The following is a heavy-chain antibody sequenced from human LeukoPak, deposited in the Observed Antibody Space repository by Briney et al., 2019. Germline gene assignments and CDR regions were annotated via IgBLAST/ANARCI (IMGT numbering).Heavy chain of an antibody. J-gene: IGHJ4*02. Sequence: PGGSLRLSCAASGFTFSSYSMNWVRQAPGKGLEWVSYISSGSSTIYYADSVKGRFTISRDNSKNTLYLQMNSLRAEDTAVYYCAKGLTTVRNFDYWGQGTLVTVSS. V-gene: IGHV3-48*01. CDR3: AKGLTTVRNFDY. CDR1: GFTFSSYS. D-gene: IGHD4-17*01. CDR2: ISSGSSTI.